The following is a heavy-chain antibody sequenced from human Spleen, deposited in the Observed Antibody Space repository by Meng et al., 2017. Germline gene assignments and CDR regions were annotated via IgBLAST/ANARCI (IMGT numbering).Heavy chain of an antibody. J-gene: IGHJ6*02. CDR2: IRGSGDTT. D-gene: IGHD6-19*01. Sequence: GESLKISCAASGFTFSRYAMSWVRQAPGKGLEWVSSIRGSGDTTYYADSVKGRFTISRDNAKNSLYLQMNSLRAEDTAVYYCARDPSGYSSGWYTYYYYYGMDVWGQGTTVTVSS. CDR1: GFTFSRYA. CDR3: ARDPSGYSSGWYTYYYYYGMDV. V-gene: IGHV3-23*01.